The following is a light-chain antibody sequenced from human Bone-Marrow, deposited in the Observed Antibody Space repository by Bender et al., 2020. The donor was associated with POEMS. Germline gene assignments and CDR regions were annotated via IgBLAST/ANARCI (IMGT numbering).Light chain of an antibody. CDR1: SGHSHSA. V-gene: IGLV4-69*01. J-gene: IGLJ2*01. CDR2: LNSDGSH. CDR3: QTWGTAIHGI. Sequence: QLVRTQSPSPSASPGPSVMLPCFLPSGHSHSATARHHYHPQKGPRYLMKLNSDGSHSKGDGIPVGAERNLAISSLQSDDEADFFCQTWGTAIHGIFGGGTKLTVL.